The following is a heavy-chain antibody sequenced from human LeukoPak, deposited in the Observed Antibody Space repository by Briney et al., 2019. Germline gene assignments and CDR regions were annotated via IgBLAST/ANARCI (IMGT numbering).Heavy chain of an antibody. CDR2: MNPDSGNT. J-gene: IGHJ4*02. Sequence: ASVKVSCKASGYTFTSYDINWVRQATGQGLEWMGWMNPDSGNTGYAQKFQGRVTMTRNTSISTAHMELSSLRSEDTAVYYCARGRGLSMVRGVISAYWGQGTLVTVSS. CDR3: ARGRGLSMVRGVISAY. CDR1: GYTFTSYD. V-gene: IGHV1-8*01. D-gene: IGHD3-10*01.